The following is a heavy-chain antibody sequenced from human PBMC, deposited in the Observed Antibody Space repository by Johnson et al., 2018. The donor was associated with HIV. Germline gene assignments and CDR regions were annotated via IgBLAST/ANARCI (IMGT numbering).Heavy chain of an antibody. CDR1: GFTFSSYA. V-gene: IGHV3-30-3*01. CDR2: ISYDGSNK. Sequence: VQLVESGGGLVKPGESLRLSCAASGFTFSSYAMHWVRQAPGKGLEWVAVISYDGSNKYYADSVKGRFTISRDNAKNSLYLQMNSLRAEDTAVYYCARVSGWIAVVDDAFDIWGQGTMVTVYS. CDR3: ARVSGWIAVVDDAFDI. D-gene: IGHD6-19*01. J-gene: IGHJ3*02.